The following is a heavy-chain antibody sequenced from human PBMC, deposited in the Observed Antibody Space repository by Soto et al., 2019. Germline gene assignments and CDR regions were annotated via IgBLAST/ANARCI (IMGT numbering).Heavy chain of an antibody. V-gene: IGHV4-39*01. CDR1: GGSISSSNYH. Sequence: SLTCSVSGGSISSSNYHWGWIRQPPGKGLEWIGTILFGGSTYHTPSLNSRLTISVDPSKSQFSLRLSSVTASDTAIYYCVRRGPGLATLLRGANYFDYWGPGTLVTVSS. CDR3: VRRGPGLATLLRGANYFDY. CDR2: ILFGGST. J-gene: IGHJ4*02. D-gene: IGHD3-10*01.